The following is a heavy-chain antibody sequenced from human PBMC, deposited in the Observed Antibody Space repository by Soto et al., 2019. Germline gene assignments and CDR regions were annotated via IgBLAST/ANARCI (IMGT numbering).Heavy chain of an antibody. Sequence: QVRLEQWGAGLLKPSETLSLTCAIYGASLGGFHWTWLRQAPGKGLAWIGELIHGGSTNYNPSLKSRVSFSLDTSKNQFSLHLMSVTAADTAVYYCARSPLGYDYVRQTWREVGDSFDIWGRGTMVTVSS. CDR1: GASLGGFH. CDR2: LIHGGST. J-gene: IGHJ3*02. D-gene: IGHD3-16*01. CDR3: ARSPLGYDYVRQTWREVGDSFDI. V-gene: IGHV4-34*12.